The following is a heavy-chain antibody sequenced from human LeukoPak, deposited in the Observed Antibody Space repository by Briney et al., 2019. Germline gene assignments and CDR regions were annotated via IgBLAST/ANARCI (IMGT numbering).Heavy chain of an antibody. CDR2: INAGNGRT. D-gene: IGHD5-24*01. CDR1: GYTFSGYA. J-gene: IGHJ4*02. CDR3: ARGIWSATRVDYYLDN. V-gene: IGHV1-3*01. Sequence: ASVKVSCKASGYTFSGYAIHWVRQAPGQRFEWMGWINAGNGRTKYSQNFQGRVTITRDSSANIVYMDVSSLTSEDTAVYYCARGIWSATRVDYYLDNWGRGTLVTVSS.